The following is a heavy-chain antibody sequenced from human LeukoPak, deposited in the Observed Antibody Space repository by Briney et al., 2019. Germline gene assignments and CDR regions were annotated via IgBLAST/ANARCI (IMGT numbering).Heavy chain of an antibody. CDR1: GYSFTTYW. CDR3: ARHRPGDQGYYYYGLDA. D-gene: IGHD4-17*01. J-gene: IGHJ6*02. CDR2: IYPGDSTT. V-gene: IGHV5-51*01. Sequence: GESLKISCKGSGYSFTTYWVGWVRQMPGKGLEWMGIIYPGDSTTIYSPSFQGQVTISADESISTAYLQWSSLKASDTAMYFCARHRPGDQGYYYYGLDAWGQGTTVTVS.